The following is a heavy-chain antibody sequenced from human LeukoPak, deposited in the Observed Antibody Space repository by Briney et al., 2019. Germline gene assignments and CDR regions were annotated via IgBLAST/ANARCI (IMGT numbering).Heavy chain of an antibody. D-gene: IGHD1-26*01. Sequence: QPGGSLRLSCAASGFTFSSYSMNWVRQAPGKGLEWLAVISYDGTNTYYADSVKGRFTISRDNSKNTLFLQINSLRAEDTALYYCATPTKAWGAPDYLDSWGQGTLVTVSS. CDR3: ATPTKAWGAPDYLDS. CDR1: GFTFSSYS. J-gene: IGHJ4*02. V-gene: IGHV3-30*03. CDR2: ISYDGTNT.